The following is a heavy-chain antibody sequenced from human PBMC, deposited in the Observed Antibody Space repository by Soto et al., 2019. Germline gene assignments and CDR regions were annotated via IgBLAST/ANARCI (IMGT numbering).Heavy chain of an antibody. D-gene: IGHD3-22*01. CDR2: ISYHGINK. Sequence: GGSLRLSCAASGFPFSSYSMHWVREAPGKGLEWVTVISYHGINKYYADSVKGRFTISRDNSKNTLYLQMSSLRAEDTAVYYCARDGNYYGSSSSLPYYYYSMDVWGQGTTVTVSS. CDR3: ARDGNYYGSSSSLPYYYYSMDV. CDR1: GFPFSSYS. J-gene: IGHJ6*02. V-gene: IGHV3-30*04.